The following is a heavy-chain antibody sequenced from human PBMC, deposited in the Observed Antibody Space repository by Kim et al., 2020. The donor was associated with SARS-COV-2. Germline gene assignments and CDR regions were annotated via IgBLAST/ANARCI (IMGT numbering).Heavy chain of an antibody. J-gene: IGHJ5*02. V-gene: IGHV1-3*01. D-gene: IGHD3-10*01. CDR3: AREGSGSYNWLDP. Sequence: YSQNFQGRLTMTRDTSASAAYMELSSLTSKDTAVYYCAREGSGSYNWLDPWGQGTLVTVSS.